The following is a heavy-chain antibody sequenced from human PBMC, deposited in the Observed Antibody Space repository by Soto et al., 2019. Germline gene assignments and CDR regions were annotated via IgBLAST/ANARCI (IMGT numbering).Heavy chain of an antibody. J-gene: IGHJ5*02. CDR3: ARSHSTYHWFAP. CDR2: IYPRDSDT. D-gene: IGHD6-13*01. Sequence: EPQKISWKGSGYRFYIYWIGGARQMAWKGLEWGGSIYPRDSDTRSSPSFLGPVSISADKSAATAYLPWTSLAAPDTAIYYCARSHSTYHWFAPWGQGTLVPVSS. V-gene: IGHV5-51*01. CDR1: GYRFYIYW.